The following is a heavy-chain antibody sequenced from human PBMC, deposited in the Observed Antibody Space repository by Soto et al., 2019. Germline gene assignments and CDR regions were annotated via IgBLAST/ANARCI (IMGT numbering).Heavy chain of an antibody. V-gene: IGHV4-34*01. Sequence: SETLSLTCAVYGGSFSGYYWSWIRQPPGNGLEWIGEINHRGSTNYNPSLKSRVTISVDPSKNQFSLKLSSVTAVDTAVYYCARGRYPSLGYCSSTSCRRGYYYGMDGWGQGTTVTVSS. CDR3: ARGRYPSLGYCSSTSCRRGYYYGMDG. CDR1: GGSFSGYY. D-gene: IGHD2-2*01. CDR2: INHRGST. J-gene: IGHJ6*02.